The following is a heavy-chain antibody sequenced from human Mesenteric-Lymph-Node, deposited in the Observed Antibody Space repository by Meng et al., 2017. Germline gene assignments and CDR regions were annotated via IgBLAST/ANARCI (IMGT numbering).Heavy chain of an antibody. V-gene: IGHV3-23*01. CDR2: ISGSSDNT. CDR1: GFTFSTYA. D-gene: IGHD2-2*01. CDR3: TTLPAYGPKNSVQGY. J-gene: IGHJ4*02. Sequence: GESLKISCAASGFTFSTYAMSWIRQAPGKGLEWVSGISGSSDNTYYADSVKGRFHIFRDNSKNTLFLQLNSLRAEDTAVYYCTTLPAYGPKNSVQGYWGQGTLVTVSS.